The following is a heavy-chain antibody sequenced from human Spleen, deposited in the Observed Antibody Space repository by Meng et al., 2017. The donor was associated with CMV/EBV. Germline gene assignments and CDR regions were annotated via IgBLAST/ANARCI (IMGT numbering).Heavy chain of an antibody. CDR1: GFTFSSYP. J-gene: IGHJ4*02. CDR3: ARGRASKNWSTLPLHNFDY. CDR2: VSYDGGNK. D-gene: IGHD1-1*01. V-gene: IGHV3-30*04. Sequence: GGSLRLSCAASGFTFSSYPMHWVRQAPGKGLEWVAVVSYDGGNKYYADSVEGRFTISRDSSESTLFLQMNSLRAEDTAVYFCARGRASKNWSTLPLHNFDYWGQGTLVTVSS.